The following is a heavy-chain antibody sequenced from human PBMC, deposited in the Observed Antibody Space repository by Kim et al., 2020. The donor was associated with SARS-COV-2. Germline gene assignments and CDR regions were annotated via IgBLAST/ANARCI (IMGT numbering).Heavy chain of an antibody. D-gene: IGHD6-19*01. CDR1: GGSITRSSYY. V-gene: IGHV4-39*07. CDR2: IFYSGTT. Sequence: SETLSLTCTVSGGSITRSSYYWGWIRQPPGKGLEWIGSIFYSGTTYYNPSLTSRVTISVDTSKSQFSLRLTSVTAADTAVYYCARDSQRGSGFAPWGQGTLVTVPS. CDR3: ARDSQRGSGFAP. J-gene: IGHJ5*02.